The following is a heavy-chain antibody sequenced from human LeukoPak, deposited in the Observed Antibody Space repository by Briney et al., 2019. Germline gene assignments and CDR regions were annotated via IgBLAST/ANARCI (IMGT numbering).Heavy chain of an antibody. CDR1: GYTFTSYD. V-gene: IGHV1-8*01. Sequence: ASVKVSCKASGYTFTSYDINWVRQATGQGLEWMGFMNPNSGNTVYAQKFQGRVTMTRDTSISTAYMELSSLRSEDTALYYCARGPRELGAYWGQGTLVTVSS. CDR3: ARGPRELGAY. CDR2: MNPNSGNT. D-gene: IGHD3-16*01. J-gene: IGHJ4*02.